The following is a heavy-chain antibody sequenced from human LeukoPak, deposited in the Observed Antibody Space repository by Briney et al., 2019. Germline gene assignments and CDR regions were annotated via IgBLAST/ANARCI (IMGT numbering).Heavy chain of an antibody. CDR3: ARERTDTSMDY. J-gene: IGHJ4*02. CDR1: GGSISSGSYY. Sequence: KTSEALSLTCTVSGGSISSGSYYWTWIRQPAGKGLEWIGRIYTSESTNHNPSLKSRVTISLDTSKNQFSLKLISVTAADTAVYFCARERTDTSMDYWGQGTLVTVSS. CDR2: IYTSEST. D-gene: IGHD5-18*01. V-gene: IGHV4-61*02.